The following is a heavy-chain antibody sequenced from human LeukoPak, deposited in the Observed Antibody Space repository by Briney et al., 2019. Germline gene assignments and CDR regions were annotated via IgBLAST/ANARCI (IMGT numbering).Heavy chain of an antibody. D-gene: IGHD3-3*02. J-gene: IGHJ6*02. CDR1: GGSISSYY. CDR3: AREAPQGVGFLEWLPKLPPSTRYYYGMDV. V-gene: IGHV4-59*01. Sequence: SETLSLTCTVSGGSISSYYWSWIRQPPGKGLEWIGYIYYSGSTNYNPSLKSRVTISVDTSKNQFSLKLSSVTAADTAVYYCAREAPQGVGFLEWLPKLPPSTRYYYGMDVWGQGTTVTVSS. CDR2: IYYSGST.